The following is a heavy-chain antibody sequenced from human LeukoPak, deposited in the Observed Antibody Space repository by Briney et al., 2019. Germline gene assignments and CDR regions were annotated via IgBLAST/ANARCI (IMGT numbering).Heavy chain of an antibody. CDR2: IDAGNGKT. D-gene: IGHD3-10*01. CDR3: ARGRRTDVARGSYYFDY. V-gene: IGHV1-3*01. CDR1: QYTFTDYA. Sequence: ASAKVSCKASQYTFTDYAVHWVRQAPGQRLEWMGWIDAGNGKTKYSQSFQGRVTIIRDASATTAYMELSSLTSEDTAVYYCARGRRTDVARGSYYFDYWGQGTLVSVSS. J-gene: IGHJ4*02.